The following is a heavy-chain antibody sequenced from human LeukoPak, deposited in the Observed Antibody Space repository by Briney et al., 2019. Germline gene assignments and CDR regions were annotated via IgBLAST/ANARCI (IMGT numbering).Heavy chain of an antibody. CDR1: GGSISSSSYY. D-gene: IGHD3/OR15-3a*01. CDR3: ARGTLDAFDI. J-gene: IGHJ3*02. CDR2: IYYSGST. V-gene: IGHV4-39*07. Sequence: PSETLSLTCTVSGGSISSSSYYWGWIRQPPGKGLEWIGSIYYSGSTYYHPSLKSLVTISVDTSKNQFSLKLSSVTAADTAVYYCARGTLDAFDIWGQGTMVTVSS.